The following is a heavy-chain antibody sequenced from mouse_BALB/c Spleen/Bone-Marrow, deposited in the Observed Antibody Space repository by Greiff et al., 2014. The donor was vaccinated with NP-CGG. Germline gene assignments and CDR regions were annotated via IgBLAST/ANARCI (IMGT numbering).Heavy chain of an antibody. J-gene: IGHJ3*01. V-gene: IGHV14-3*02. D-gene: IGHD1-1*01. Sequence: VQLQQSGAELVKPGASVKLSCTASGFNIKDTYMHWVKQRPEQGLDWIGRIDPANGNTKYDPKFQGKATITADTSSNTAYLQLSSLTSEDTAVYYCASYYYGSYGFAYWGQGTLVTVSA. CDR2: IDPANGNT. CDR1: GFNIKDTY. CDR3: ASYYYGSYGFAY.